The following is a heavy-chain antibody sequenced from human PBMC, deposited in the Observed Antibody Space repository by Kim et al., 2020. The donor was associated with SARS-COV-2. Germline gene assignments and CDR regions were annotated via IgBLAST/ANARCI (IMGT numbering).Heavy chain of an antibody. CDR1: GFTFSSYG. D-gene: IGHD6-6*01. V-gene: IGHV3-33*01. Sequence: GGSLRLSCAASGFTFSSYGMHWVRQAPGKGLEWVAVIWYDGSNKYYADSVKGRFTISRDNSKNTLYLQMNSLRAEDTAVYYCARDRYSSSGYWFDPWGQGTLVTVSS. CDR3: ARDRYSSSGYWFDP. CDR2: IWYDGSNK. J-gene: IGHJ5*02.